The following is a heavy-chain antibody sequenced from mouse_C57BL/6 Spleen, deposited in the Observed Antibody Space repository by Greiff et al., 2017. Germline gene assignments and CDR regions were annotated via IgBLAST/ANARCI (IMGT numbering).Heavy chain of an antibody. Sequence: QVQLQQPGTELVKPGASVKLSCKASGYTFTSYWMHWVKQRPGQGLEWIGNINPSNGGTNYNEKFKSKATLTVDKSSSTAYMQLSSLTSEDSAVYFCARSCVDGYYAFAYWGQGTLVTVSA. D-gene: IGHD2-3*01. CDR2: INPSNGGT. CDR3: ARSCVDGYYAFAY. J-gene: IGHJ3*01. CDR1: GYTFTSYW. V-gene: IGHV1-53*01.